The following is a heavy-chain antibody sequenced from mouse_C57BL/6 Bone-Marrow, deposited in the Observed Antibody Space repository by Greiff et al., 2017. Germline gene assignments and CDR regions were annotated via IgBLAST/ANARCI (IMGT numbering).Heavy chain of an antibody. CDR3: ARGHYYAMDY. V-gene: IGHV1-19*01. Sequence: EVQLQQSGPVLVKPGASVKMSCKASGYTFTDYYMNWVKQSHGKSLEWIGVINPYNGGTSYNQKFKGKATLTVDKSSSTAYMALNSLTSEDSAVYYCARGHYYAMDYWGQGTSVTVSS. J-gene: IGHJ4*01. CDR2: INPYNGGT. CDR1: GYTFTDYY.